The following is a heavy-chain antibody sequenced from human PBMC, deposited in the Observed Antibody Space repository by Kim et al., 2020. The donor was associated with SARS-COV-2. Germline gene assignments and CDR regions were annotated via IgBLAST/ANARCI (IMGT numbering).Heavy chain of an antibody. V-gene: IGHV1-58*01. CDR3: AANGRLEWFGPPDAFDV. J-gene: IGHJ3*01. CDR2: IVVGRGNT. D-gene: IGHD3-10*01. CDR1: GFTFSTSA. Sequence: SVKVSCKASGFTFSTSAVQWVRQARGERLEWIGWIVVGRGNTKTALDFQERVTITRDMSTSTVYMELSSLTSEDTAVYYCAANGRLEWFGPPDAFDVWG.